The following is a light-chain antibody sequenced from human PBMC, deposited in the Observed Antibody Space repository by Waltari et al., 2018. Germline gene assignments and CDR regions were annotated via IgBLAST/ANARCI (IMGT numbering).Light chain of an antibody. Sequence: SSELTQDPAVSVALGQTVRITCQGDTLRRYHATWYQQKPGQAPVLVSYGKNNRPSGIPDRFSGSSSGNTASLTITGAQAEDEADYYCNSRDSSGNHVVFGGGTKLTVL. CDR1: TLRRYH. J-gene: IGLJ2*01. V-gene: IGLV3-19*01. CDR2: GKN. CDR3: NSRDSSGNHVV.